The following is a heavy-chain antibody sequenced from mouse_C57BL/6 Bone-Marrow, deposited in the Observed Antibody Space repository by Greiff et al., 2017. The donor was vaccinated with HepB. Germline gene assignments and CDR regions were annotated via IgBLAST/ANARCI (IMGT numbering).Heavy chain of an antibody. D-gene: IGHD2-4*01. CDR1: GYTFTSYG. CDR3: ARGYYDYDDPPFDY. J-gene: IGHJ2*01. Sequence: QVQLQQSGAELARPGASVKLSCKASGYTFTSYGISWVKQRTGQGLEWIGEIYPRSGNTYYNEKFKGKATLTADKSSSTAYMELRSLTSEDSAVYFCARGYYDYDDPPFDYWGQGTTLTVSS. V-gene: IGHV1-81*01. CDR2: IYPRSGNT.